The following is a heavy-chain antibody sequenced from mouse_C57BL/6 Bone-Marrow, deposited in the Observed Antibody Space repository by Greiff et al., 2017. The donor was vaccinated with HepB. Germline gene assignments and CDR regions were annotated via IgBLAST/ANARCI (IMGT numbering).Heavy chain of an antibody. V-gene: IGHV5-17*01. J-gene: IGHJ4*01. CDR3: ARLCLGYAMDY. CDR1: GFTFSDYG. Sequence: DVMLVESGGGLVKPGGSLKLSCAASGFTFSDYGMHWVRQAPEKGLEWVAYISSGSSTIYYADTVKGRFTISRDNAKNTLFLQMTSLRSEDTAMYYCARLCLGYAMDYWGQGTSVTVSS. D-gene: IGHD6-5*01. CDR2: ISSGSSTI.